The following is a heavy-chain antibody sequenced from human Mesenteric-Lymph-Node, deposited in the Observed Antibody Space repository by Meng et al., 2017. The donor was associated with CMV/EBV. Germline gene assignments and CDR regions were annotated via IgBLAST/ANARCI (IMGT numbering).Heavy chain of an antibody. CDR3: AKPRGDYELFDF. CDR2: VSNSGNT. V-gene: IGHV3-23*01. J-gene: IGHJ4*02. D-gene: IGHD4-17*01. CDR1: GFIFTNYA. Sequence: GGSLRLSCAASGFIFTNYAMSWVRQAPGKGLEWVSGVSNSGNTYYADSVKGRFTISRDNSKNTLFLQMSSLTVADTAVYYCAKPRGDYELFDFWGRGTLVTVSS.